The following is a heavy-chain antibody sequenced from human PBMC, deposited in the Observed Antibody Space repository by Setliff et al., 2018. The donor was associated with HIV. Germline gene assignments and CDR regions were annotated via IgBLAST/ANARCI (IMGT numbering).Heavy chain of an antibody. Sequence: PGASLKISCKASEYSFSNYWIGWVRQMPGKGLEFMGLLYPADSNIRYSPSFQVQVTISADKSISTAYLQWSSLKASDTAMYYCASHDYYDSSVYYYRFDYWGQGTLVTVSS. J-gene: IGHJ4*02. V-gene: IGHV5-51*01. CDR1: EYSFSNYW. CDR3: ASHDYYDSSVYYYRFDY. CDR2: LYPADSNI. D-gene: IGHD3-22*01.